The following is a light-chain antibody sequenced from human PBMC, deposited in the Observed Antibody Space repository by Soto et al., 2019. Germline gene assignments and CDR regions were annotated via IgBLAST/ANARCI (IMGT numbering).Light chain of an antibody. Sequence: QSALTQPASVSGSPGQSITISCTGTSSDAGSYNLVSWYQQHPGKAPKLMIYEGSKRPSGVSNRFSGSKSGNTASLTISGLQAEDEADYYCCSYAGSSTVDVVFGGGTKVTVL. CDR2: EGS. V-gene: IGLV2-23*03. CDR1: SSDAGSYNL. CDR3: CSYAGSSTVDVV. J-gene: IGLJ2*01.